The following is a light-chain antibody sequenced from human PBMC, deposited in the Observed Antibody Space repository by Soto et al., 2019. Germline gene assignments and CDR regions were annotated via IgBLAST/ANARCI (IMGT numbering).Light chain of an antibody. V-gene: IGKV3-20*01. J-gene: IGKJ2*02. CDR2: GSS. CDR1: HSVTNNY. CDR3: QQYGNSPRT. Sequence: ENVLTQSPGILSLSPGERATLSCRASHSVTNNYIAWYQQKPVQAPSLLIFGSSDRATGMPDRFCGGGSETYLPLTISRLEPEDFAVYYCQQYGNSPRTFGQGTKLEIK.